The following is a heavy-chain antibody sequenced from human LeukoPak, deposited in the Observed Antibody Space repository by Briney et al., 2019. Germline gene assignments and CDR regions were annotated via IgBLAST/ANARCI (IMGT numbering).Heavy chain of an antibody. V-gene: IGHV1-2*02. D-gene: IGHD6-13*01. CDR3: ARQYSSSWNIDY. CDR2: INRNSGGT. Sequence: ASVKVSCKASGYTFTGYYMHWVRQAPGQGLEWVGWINRNSGGTNSAQKFQGRVTMTRDTSISTAYMELSRLRSDDTAVYYCARQYSSSWNIDYWGQGTLVTVSS. CDR1: GYTFTGYY. J-gene: IGHJ4*02.